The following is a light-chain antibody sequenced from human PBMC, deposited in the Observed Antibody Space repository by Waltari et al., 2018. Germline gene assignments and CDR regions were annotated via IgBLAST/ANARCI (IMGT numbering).Light chain of an antibody. V-gene: IGKV1-39*01. CDR3: QQTYTSFT. CDR2: GAS. Sequence: DVQMTQSPSFLSASVGDRVTITCRGSQRISSYLNWYQMKPGKAPELLIYGASSLQSGVPSRCSGSGSGTDFTLTISSLRPEDFATYYCQQTYTSFTFGPGTKVDFK. J-gene: IGKJ3*01. CDR1: QRISSY.